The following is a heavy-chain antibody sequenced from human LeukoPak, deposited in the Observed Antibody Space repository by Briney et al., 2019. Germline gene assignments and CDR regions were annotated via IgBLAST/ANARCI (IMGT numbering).Heavy chain of an antibody. Sequence: PSETLSLTCTVSGGSISSYYWSWIRQPAGKGLEWIGRIYTSGSTNYNPSLKSRVTMSVDTSKNQFSLKLSSVTAADTAAYYCARVLSSGWYGGYWFDPWGQGTLVTVSS. CDR1: GGSISSYY. D-gene: IGHD6-19*01. V-gene: IGHV4-4*07. J-gene: IGHJ5*02. CDR3: ARVLSSGWYGGYWFDP. CDR2: IYTSGST.